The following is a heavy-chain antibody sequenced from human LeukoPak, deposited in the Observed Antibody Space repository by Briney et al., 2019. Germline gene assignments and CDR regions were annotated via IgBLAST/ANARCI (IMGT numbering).Heavy chain of an antibody. V-gene: IGHV3-23*01. J-gene: IGHJ5*02. CDR3: AKDRVTMIVVAWFDP. CDR2: ISGSGGST. D-gene: IGHD3-22*01. CDR1: GFTFSSYA. Sequence: PGGSLRLSCAASGFTFSSYAMSWVRQAPGKGLEWASAISGSGGSTYYADSVKGRFTISRDNSKNTLYLQMNSLRAEDTAVYYCAKDRVTMIVVAWFDPWGQGTLVTVSS.